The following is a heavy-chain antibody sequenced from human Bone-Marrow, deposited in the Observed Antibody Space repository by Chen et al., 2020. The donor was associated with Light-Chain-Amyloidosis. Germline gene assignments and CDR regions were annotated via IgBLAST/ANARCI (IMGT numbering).Heavy chain of an antibody. CDR3: ARDMSPGIAVSGPYGMDV. D-gene: IGHD6-19*01. Sequence: QVQLVQSGAELRKPGASVKVSCKASGYTFTGYYILWVRQAPGQGLEWVGWVNQNNGGITYAQKFQDRVSMTRHTTVSTVYMELSRLTSDDTAVYFCARDMSPGIAVSGPYGMDVWGQGTTVTVSS. CDR2: VNQNNGGI. V-gene: IGHV1-2*02. J-gene: IGHJ6*02. CDR1: GYTFTGYY.